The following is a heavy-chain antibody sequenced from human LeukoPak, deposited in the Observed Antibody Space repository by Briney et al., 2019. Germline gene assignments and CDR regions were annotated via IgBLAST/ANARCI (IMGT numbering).Heavy chain of an antibody. CDR3: ASNLNYYDSSGYFDYYGMDV. CDR2: IKQDGSEK. Sequence: GGSLRLSCAAPGFTFSSYWMSWVRQAPGKGLEWVANIKQDGSEKYYVDSVKGRFTISRDNAKNSLYLQMNSLRAEDTAVYYCASNLNYYDSSGYFDYYGMDVWGQGTTVTVSS. V-gene: IGHV3-7*01. D-gene: IGHD3-22*01. J-gene: IGHJ6*02. CDR1: GFTFSSYW.